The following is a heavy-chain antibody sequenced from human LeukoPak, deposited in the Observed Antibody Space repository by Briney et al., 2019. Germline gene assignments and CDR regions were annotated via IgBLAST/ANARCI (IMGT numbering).Heavy chain of an antibody. CDR2: ISSSSTTI. CDR3: ARDGYSSSWSDFDY. J-gene: IGHJ4*02. Sequence: GGSLRLSCAASGFTFNNSNMNWVRQAPGKGLEWVSYISSSSTTIYYADSVKGRFTISRDNARNSLYLQMNSLRDEDTAVYYCARDGYSSSWSDFDYWGQGTLVTVSS. V-gene: IGHV3-48*02. D-gene: IGHD6-13*01. CDR1: GFTFNNSN.